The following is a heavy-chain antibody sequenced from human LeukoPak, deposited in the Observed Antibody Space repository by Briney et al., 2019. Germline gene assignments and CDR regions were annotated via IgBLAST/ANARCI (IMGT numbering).Heavy chain of an antibody. CDR1: GGSISSYY. V-gene: IGHV4-59*01. Sequence: SETLSLTCTVSGGSISSYYWSWIRQPPGKGLEWIGYIYYSGSTNYNPSLKSRVTISVDTSKNQFSLKLSSVTAADTAVYYCARGASGKIDYWGQGALVTVSS. CDR2: IYYSGST. J-gene: IGHJ4*02. CDR3: ARGASGKIDY. D-gene: IGHD3-10*01.